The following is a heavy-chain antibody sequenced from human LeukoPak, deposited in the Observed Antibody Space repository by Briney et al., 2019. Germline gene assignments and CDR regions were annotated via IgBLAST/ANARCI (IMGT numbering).Heavy chain of an antibody. CDR2: INHSGST. Sequence: WETLSLTCAVYGGSFSGYYWSWIRQPPGKGLEWIGEINHSGSTNYNPSLKSRVTISVDTSKNQFSLKLSSVTAADTAVYYCARGVSRYYDILTGYVYYYYMDVWGKGTTVTVSS. CDR3: ARGVSRYYDILTGYVYYYYMDV. V-gene: IGHV4-34*01. D-gene: IGHD3-9*01. J-gene: IGHJ6*03. CDR1: GGSFSGYY.